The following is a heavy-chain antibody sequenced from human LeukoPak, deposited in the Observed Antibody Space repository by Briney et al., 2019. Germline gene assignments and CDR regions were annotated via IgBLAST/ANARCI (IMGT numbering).Heavy chain of an antibody. CDR2: IYYSGTT. CDR3: ARTVAATLIFDS. J-gene: IGHJ4*02. CDR1: GGSLRTSNYY. D-gene: IGHD1-26*01. Sequence: NLSETLSLTCTVSGGSLRTSNYYWGWVRQPPGKGLEWIGSIYYSGTTYFDPSPKSRVTISVDTSNNQFSLKLSSVTAADTAVYFCARTVAATLIFDSWGQGTLLTISS. V-gene: IGHV4-39*01.